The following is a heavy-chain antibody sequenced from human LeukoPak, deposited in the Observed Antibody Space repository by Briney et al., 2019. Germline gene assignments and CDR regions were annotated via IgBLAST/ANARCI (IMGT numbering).Heavy chain of an antibody. CDR2: IVVGSGNT. Sequence: GASVKVSCKASGFTFTSSAMQWVRQARGQRLEWIGWIVVGSGNTYYAQKFQERVTITRDMSTSTAYMELSSLRSEDTAVYYCAALSRGYSYGLFDYWGQGTLVTVSS. CDR1: GFTFTSSA. D-gene: IGHD5-18*01. V-gene: IGHV1-58*02. J-gene: IGHJ4*02. CDR3: AALSRGYSYGLFDY.